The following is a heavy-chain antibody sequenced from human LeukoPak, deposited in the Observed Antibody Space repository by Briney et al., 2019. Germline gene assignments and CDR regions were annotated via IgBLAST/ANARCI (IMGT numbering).Heavy chain of an antibody. D-gene: IGHD6-19*01. CDR3: ARDPVGVGWYFAFDI. Sequence: GGSLRLSCAASGFTFSSYSMNWVRQAPGKGLEWVSSISSSSSYIYYADSVKGRFTISRDNAKNSLYLQMNSLRAEDTAVYYCARDPVGVGWYFAFDIWGQGTMVTVSS. V-gene: IGHV3-21*01. J-gene: IGHJ3*02. CDR2: ISSSSSYI. CDR1: GFTFSSYS.